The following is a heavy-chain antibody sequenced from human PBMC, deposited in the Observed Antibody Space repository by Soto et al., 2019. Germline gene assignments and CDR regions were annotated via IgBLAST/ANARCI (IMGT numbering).Heavy chain of an antibody. CDR3: ARGPILEMATITRYYYYGMDV. J-gene: IGHJ6*02. CDR2: IVVGSGNT. Sequence: SVKVSCKASGFTFTSSAVQWVRQARGQRLEWIGWIVVGSGNTNYAQKFQGRVTMTRNTSISTAYMELSSLRSEDTAVYYCARGPILEMATITRYYYYGMDVWGQGTTVTVSS. V-gene: IGHV1-58*01. D-gene: IGHD5-12*01. CDR1: GFTFTSSA.